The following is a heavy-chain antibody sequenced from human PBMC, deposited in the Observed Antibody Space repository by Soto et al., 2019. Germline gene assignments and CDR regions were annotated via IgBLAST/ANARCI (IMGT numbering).Heavy chain of an antibody. D-gene: IGHD4-17*01. Sequence: ASVQVSCKASGYTFTSYDINWVRQAPGQGLEWMGWMNPNSGNTGYAQKFQGRVTMTRNTSISTAYMELSSLRSEDTAVYYCARGGWDYGGNYNYYYGKDVWGQGTTVTVSS. CDR2: MNPNSGNT. CDR1: GYTFTSYD. J-gene: IGHJ6*02. V-gene: IGHV1-8*01. CDR3: ARGGWDYGGNYNYYYGKDV.